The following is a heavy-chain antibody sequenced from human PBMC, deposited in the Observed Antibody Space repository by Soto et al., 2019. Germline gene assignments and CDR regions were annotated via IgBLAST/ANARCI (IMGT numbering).Heavy chain of an antibody. D-gene: IGHD4-4*01. J-gene: IGHJ4*02. CDR3: AKLINSDSDY. CDR2: INGNGGNT. CDR1: GLTFSSNA. V-gene: IGHV3-23*01. Sequence: PGGSLRLSCAASGLTFSSNAMSWVRQAPGKGLEWVSRINGNGGNTNYAESVKGRFTISRDNSKSTLYLQMNSLRAEDTAVYYCAKLINSDSDYWGQGTLVTVSS.